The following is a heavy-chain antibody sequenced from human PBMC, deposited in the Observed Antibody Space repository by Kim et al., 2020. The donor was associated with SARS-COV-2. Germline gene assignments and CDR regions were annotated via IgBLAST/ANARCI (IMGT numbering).Heavy chain of an antibody. Sequence: GGSLRLSCAASGFTFSSYEMNWVRQAPGKGLEWASYISSSGSTIYYADSVKGRFTISRDNAKNSLYLQMNSLRAEDTAVYYCARVGGSAYDILTGYSIGGDYWGHGTLVTVSS. CDR1: GFTFSSYE. CDR2: ISSSGSTI. V-gene: IGHV3-48*03. J-gene: IGHJ4*01. D-gene: IGHD3-9*01. CDR3: ARVGGSAYDILTGYSIGGDY.